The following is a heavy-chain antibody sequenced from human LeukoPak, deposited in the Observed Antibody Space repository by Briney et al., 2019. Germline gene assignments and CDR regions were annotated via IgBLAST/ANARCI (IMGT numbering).Heavy chain of an antibody. J-gene: IGHJ6*03. D-gene: IGHD6-6*01. Sequence: SETLSLTCTVSGGSISSSSYYWGWIRQPPGKGLEWIGSIYYSRSTYYNPSLKSRVTISVDTSKNQFSLKLSSVTAADTAVYYCARGSSSSRGLWLYYYYYMDVWGKGTTVTVSS. CDR3: ARGSSSSRGLWLYYYYYMDV. V-gene: IGHV4-39*01. CDR2: IYYSRST. CDR1: GGSISSSSYY.